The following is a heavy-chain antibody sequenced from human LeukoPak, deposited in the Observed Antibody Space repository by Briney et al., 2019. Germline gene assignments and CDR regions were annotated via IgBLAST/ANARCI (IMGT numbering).Heavy chain of an antibody. CDR2: IYYSGST. CDR3: ARSITMVRGATRAVWFDP. V-gene: IGHV4-59*01. Sequence: PSETLSLTCTVSGGSISSYCWSGIRQPPGKGLEWIGYIYYSGSTNYNPSLKSRVTISVDTSKNQFSLKLSSVTAADTAVYYCARSITMVRGATRAVWFDPWGQGTLVTVSS. CDR1: GGSISSYC. J-gene: IGHJ5*02. D-gene: IGHD3-10*01.